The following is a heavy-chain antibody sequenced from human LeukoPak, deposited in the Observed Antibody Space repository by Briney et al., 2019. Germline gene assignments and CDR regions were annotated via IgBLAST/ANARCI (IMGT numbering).Heavy chain of an antibody. Sequence: ASVKVSCKASGYTFTSYGISWVRQAPGQGLEWMGWISAYNGNTNYARKLQGRVTMTTDTSTSTAYMELRSLRSDDTAVYYCARERSSSWYVDYYYYGMDVWGQGTTVTVSS. CDR3: ARERSSSWYVDYYYYGMDV. D-gene: IGHD6-13*01. CDR2: ISAYNGNT. J-gene: IGHJ6*02. V-gene: IGHV1-18*01. CDR1: GYTFTSYG.